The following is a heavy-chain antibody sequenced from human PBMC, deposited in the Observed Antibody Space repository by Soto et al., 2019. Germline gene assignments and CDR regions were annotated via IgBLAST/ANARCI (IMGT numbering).Heavy chain of an antibody. Sequence: EVQLLESGGGLVQTGGSLRLSCAASGFTFSNYAMSWVRQAPGKGLEWVSGIGGRATSAYYADSVKGRFAISRDNAYNTLFLHLDSLRAEDTAVYYCSKSRYSGSSGDYYDFWGQGTQVTVSS. CDR1: GFTFSNYA. J-gene: IGHJ4*02. CDR3: SKSRYSGSSGDYYDF. D-gene: IGHD3-22*01. V-gene: IGHV3-23*01. CDR2: IGGRATSA.